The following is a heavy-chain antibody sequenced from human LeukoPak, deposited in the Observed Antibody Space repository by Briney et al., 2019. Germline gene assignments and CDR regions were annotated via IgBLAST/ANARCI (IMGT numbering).Heavy chain of an antibody. Sequence: GGSLRLSCAASGFTFSSYWMSWVRQAPGKGLEWVANIKQDGSEKYYVDSVKGRFTISRDNAKNSLYMQMDSLRAEDTAVYYCARCDSSSWDNWFDPWGQGTLVTVSS. J-gene: IGHJ5*02. CDR2: IKQDGSEK. CDR1: GFTFSSYW. V-gene: IGHV3-7*01. D-gene: IGHD6-13*01. CDR3: ARCDSSSWDNWFDP.